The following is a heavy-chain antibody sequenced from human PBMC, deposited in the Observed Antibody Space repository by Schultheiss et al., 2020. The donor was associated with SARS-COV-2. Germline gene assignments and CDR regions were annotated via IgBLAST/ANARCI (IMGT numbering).Heavy chain of an antibody. V-gene: IGHV4-4*02. CDR3: ARAYRPASTENWYFDL. J-gene: IGHJ2*01. CDR1: GGSISSSNW. CDR2: IYHSGST. Sequence: SETLSLTCAVSGGSISSSNWWSWVRQPPGKGLEWIGEIYHSGSTNYNPSLKSRVTISVDTSKNQFSLKLNSVTAADTAVYYCARAYRPASTENWYFDLWGRGTLVTVSS.